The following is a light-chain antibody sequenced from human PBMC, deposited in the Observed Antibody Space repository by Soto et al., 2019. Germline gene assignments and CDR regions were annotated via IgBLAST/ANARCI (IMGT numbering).Light chain of an antibody. CDR2: EVT. CDR3: SSYAASNNFYFV. J-gene: IGLJ3*02. CDR1: SSDVGGYNY. V-gene: IGLV2-8*01. Sequence: QSALTQPPSASGSPGQSVTISCTGTSSDVGGYNYVSWYQQYPGRAPKLMIYEVTKRTSGVPDRFSGSKSGKTASLTVSGLQAEDEADYYCSSYAASNNFYFVFGGGTKVTVL.